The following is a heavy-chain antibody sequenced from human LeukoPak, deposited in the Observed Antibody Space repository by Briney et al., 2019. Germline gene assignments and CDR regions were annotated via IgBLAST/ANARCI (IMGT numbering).Heavy chain of an antibody. J-gene: IGHJ3*02. CDR1: GFTFSSYA. D-gene: IGHD3-22*01. CDR3: ARVGGTMIVVVAGAFDI. V-gene: IGHV3-30-3*01. Sequence: PGGSLRLSCAASGFTFSSYAMHWVRQAPGNGLEWVAVISYDGSNKYYADSVKGRFTISRDNSKNTLYLHMNSLKAEDTAVYYCARVGGTMIVVVAGAFDIWGQGTMVTVSS. CDR2: ISYDGSNK.